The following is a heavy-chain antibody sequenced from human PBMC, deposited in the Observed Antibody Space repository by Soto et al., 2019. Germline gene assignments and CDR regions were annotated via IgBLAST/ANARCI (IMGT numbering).Heavy chain of an antibody. J-gene: IGHJ5*02. V-gene: IGHV4-39*01. CDR2: IYYSGST. CDR1: GGSISSSSYY. Sequence: QLQLQESGPGLVKPSETLSLTCTVSGGSISSSSYYWGWIRQPPGKGLEWIGSIYYSGSTYYNPSLKSRGTLSVDPSKNQCSLKMSSVTAAATAVYYCARLGCSSTSCYRYLATGWFDPWGQGTLVTVSS. CDR3: ARLGCSSTSCYRYLATGWFDP. D-gene: IGHD2-2*01.